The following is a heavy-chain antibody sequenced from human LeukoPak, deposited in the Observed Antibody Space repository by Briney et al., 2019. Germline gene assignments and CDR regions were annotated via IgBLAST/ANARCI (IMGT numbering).Heavy chain of an antibody. CDR1: GYTFTSYD. CDR2: MNPNSGNT. J-gene: IGHJ5*02. Sequence: ASVKVSFKASGYTFTSYDINWVRQATGQGLEWMGWMNPNSGNTGYAQKFQGRVTMTRNTSISTAYMELSSLRSEDTAVYYCARRGSGSYYDWFDPWGQGTLVTVSS. D-gene: IGHD1-26*01. V-gene: IGHV1-8*01. CDR3: ARRGSGSYYDWFDP.